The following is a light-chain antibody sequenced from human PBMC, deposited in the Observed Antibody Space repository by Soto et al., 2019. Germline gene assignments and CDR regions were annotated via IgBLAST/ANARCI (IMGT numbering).Light chain of an antibody. CDR3: QQYYSSPPT. Sequence: EIVLTQSPATLSAFLGDRVTLTCRASQAINTNLDWYQQKPGQAPRLLIYLASSRDTGVPSRFSGCGSETDFTLTISSVQPEDFAVYYCQQYYSSPPTFGGGTKVDIK. V-gene: IGKV3D-15*01. J-gene: IGKJ4*01. CDR2: LAS. CDR1: QAINTN.